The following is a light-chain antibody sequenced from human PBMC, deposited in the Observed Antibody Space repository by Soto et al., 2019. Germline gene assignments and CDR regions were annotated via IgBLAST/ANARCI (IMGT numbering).Light chain of an antibody. CDR2: EVT. V-gene: IGLV2-8*01. Sequence: QSALTQPPSASGSNGQSVTISCTGTSSDVGAYKYVSWYQQYPGKAPKLMIYEVTKRPSGVPDRFSGSKSGNTASLTVSGLQAEDEAEYYCTAYVGNDIWVFGGGTQLNVL. CDR3: TAYVGNDIWV. CDR1: SSDVGAYKY. J-gene: IGLJ3*02.